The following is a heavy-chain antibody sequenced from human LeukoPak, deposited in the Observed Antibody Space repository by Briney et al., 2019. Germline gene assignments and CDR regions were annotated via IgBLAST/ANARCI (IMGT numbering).Heavy chain of an antibody. Sequence: GASVKVSCKASGYRFSTSGISWMRQAPGQGPEWMGWINNNNGNANYAQNLQGRVIMTTDTSTNTAYMELRSLRSDDTAVYYCAKDDTMVGDHWGQGTLVTVSS. D-gene: IGHD4-23*01. CDR2: INNNNGNA. CDR1: GYRFSTSG. CDR3: AKDDTMVGDH. J-gene: IGHJ4*02. V-gene: IGHV1-18*01.